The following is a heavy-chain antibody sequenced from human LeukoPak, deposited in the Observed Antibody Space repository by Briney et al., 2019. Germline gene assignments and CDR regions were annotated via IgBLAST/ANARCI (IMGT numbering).Heavy chain of an antibody. Sequence: GGSLRLSCAASGFTFSNYWMTWIRQAPGKGLQWVANIKQHGSDNYYVDSVKGRFTISRDNAKNSLLMQMNSLRAEDTAVYYCARHSGWKFDYWGQGTLVTVSS. V-gene: IGHV3-7*01. CDR3: ARHSGWKFDY. D-gene: IGHD1-1*01. CDR1: GFTFSNYW. CDR2: IKQHGSDN. J-gene: IGHJ4*02.